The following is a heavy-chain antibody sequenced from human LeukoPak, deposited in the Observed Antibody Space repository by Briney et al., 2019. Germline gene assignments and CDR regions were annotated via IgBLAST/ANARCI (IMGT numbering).Heavy chain of an antibody. CDR2: ISGGGGNT. D-gene: IGHD5-12*01. J-gene: IGHJ3*02. Sequence: GGSLRLSCAASGFTFSSYAMTWVRQGPGEGLGWGSDISGGGGNTYYADSVKGRFTISRDNSKNTLYLQMHSLRAEDTAVYYCAIYSGYGTNAFDIWGQGTMVTVSS. V-gene: IGHV3-23*01. CDR1: GFTFSSYA. CDR3: AIYSGYGTNAFDI.